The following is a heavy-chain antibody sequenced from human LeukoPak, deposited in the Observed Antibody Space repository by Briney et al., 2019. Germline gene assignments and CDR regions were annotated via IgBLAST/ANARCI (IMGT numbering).Heavy chain of an antibody. CDR2: IYTSGST. Sequence: SETLSLTCTVSGCPISSYYWSWIRQPAGKGLEWIGRIYTSGSTNYNPSLKSRVTMSVDTSKNQFSLKLSSVTAEDTALYYCARAPDYDSALDVCGQGTTVTVSS. D-gene: IGHD3-22*01. J-gene: IGHJ6*01. V-gene: IGHV4-4*07. CDR3: ARAPDYDSALDV. CDR1: GCPISSYY.